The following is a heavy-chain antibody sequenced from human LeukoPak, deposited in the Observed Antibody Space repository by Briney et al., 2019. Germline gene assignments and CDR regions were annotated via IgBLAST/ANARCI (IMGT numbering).Heavy chain of an antibody. D-gene: IGHD1-26*01. CDR1: GFTVSSND. Sequence: PGGSLRLCCAASGFTVSSNDMSWVRQPPGKGLEGVSLIYSDYSTYYADSVMGRFTISRDKSKNTLYLQMNSLRADDTAVYYCAKYSGRYSNTCFDYWGQGTLVTVSS. CDR2: IYSDYST. J-gene: IGHJ4*02. CDR3: AKYSGRYSNTCFDY. V-gene: IGHV3-66*01.